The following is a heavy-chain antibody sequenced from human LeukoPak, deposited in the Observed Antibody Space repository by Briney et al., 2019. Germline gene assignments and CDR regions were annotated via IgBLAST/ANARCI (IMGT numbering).Heavy chain of an antibody. CDR1: GFTFSSSW. CDR3: ARELSRQLPDY. D-gene: IGHD6-6*01. J-gene: IGHJ4*02. CDR2: IKEDGSAK. V-gene: IGHV3-7*03. Sequence: GGSLRLSCAASGFTFSSSWMSWLRQAPGKGLEWVADIKEDGSAKYYVDSVKGRFTISRDNAKNSLYLQMNSLRAEDTALYYCARELSRQLPDYWGQGTLVTVSS.